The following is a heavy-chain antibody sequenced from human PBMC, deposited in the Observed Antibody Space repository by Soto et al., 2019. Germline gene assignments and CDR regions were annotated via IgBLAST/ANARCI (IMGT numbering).Heavy chain of an antibody. D-gene: IGHD4-17*01. J-gene: IGHJ4*02. CDR3: ARGDYGDFY. V-gene: IGHV3-33*01. CDR1: GFTFSSYG. Sequence: QVQLVESGGGVVQPGRSLRLSCAASGFTFSSYGMHWVRQAPGKGLEWVAVIWYDGSNKYYADSVKGRFTISRDNSKNTVYLQMNSRRAEDTAVYYCARGDYGDFYWGQGTLVTVSS. CDR2: IWYDGSNK.